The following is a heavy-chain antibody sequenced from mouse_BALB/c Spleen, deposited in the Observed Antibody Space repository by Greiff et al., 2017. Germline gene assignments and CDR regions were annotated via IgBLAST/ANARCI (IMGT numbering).Heavy chain of an antibody. CDR1: GFTFSSYG. D-gene: IGHD3-1*01. CDR3: ARRELGLGYFDY. V-gene: IGHV5-6-3*01. CDR2: INSNGGST. Sequence: EVMLVESGGGLVQPGGSLKLSCAASGFTFSSYGMSWVRQTPDKRLELVATINSNGGSTYYPDSVKGRFTISRDNAKNTLYLQMSSLKSEDTAMYYCARRELGLGYFDYWGQGTTLTVSS. J-gene: IGHJ2*01.